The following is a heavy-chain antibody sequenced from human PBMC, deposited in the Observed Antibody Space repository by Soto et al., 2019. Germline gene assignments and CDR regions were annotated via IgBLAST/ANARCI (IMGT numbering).Heavy chain of an antibody. D-gene: IGHD3-10*01. V-gene: IGHV3-7*01. CDR2: IKQDGSEK. J-gene: IGHJ3*02. Sequence: GGSLRLSWAASGFTFSSYWMSWVRQAPGKGLEWVANIKQDGSEKYYVDSVKGRFTISRDNAKNSLYLQMNSLRAEDTAVYHCARAHSSGLDAFDIWGQGTMVTVS. CDR1: GFTFSSYW. CDR3: ARAHSSGLDAFDI.